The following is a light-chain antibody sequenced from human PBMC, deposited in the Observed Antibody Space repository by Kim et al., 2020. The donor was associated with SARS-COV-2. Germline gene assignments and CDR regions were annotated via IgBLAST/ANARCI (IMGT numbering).Light chain of an antibody. CDR2: DAS. Sequence: SAFVGNRVTLPCQARQDISDHLNWYQHKPGKAPKLLIYDASHLETGVSSRFSGSASGTSFTFTISSLQPEDVSTYYCHQYHSIPLTFGGGTKLEI. CDR3: HQYHSIPLT. CDR1: QDISDH. J-gene: IGKJ4*01. V-gene: IGKV1-33*01.